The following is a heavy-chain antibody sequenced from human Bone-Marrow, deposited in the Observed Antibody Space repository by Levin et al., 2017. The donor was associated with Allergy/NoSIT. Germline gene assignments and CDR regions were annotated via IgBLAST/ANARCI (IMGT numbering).Heavy chain of an antibody. Sequence: KSGGSLRLSCLASGFILSDYTMNWVRQAPGKGLEWVASISGSSSFIFYADSVKGRFTVSRDNAGNSVYLQMNSLRVDDTAVYFCAIDQDYGFLSGLGWFDPWGQGTQVTVSS. CDR2: ISGSSSFI. CDR1: GFILSDYT. D-gene: IGHD3-3*01. V-gene: IGHV3-21*04. J-gene: IGHJ5*02. CDR3: AIDQDYGFLSGLGWFDP.